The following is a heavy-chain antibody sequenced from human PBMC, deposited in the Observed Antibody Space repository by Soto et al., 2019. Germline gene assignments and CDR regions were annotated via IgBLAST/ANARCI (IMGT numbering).Heavy chain of an antibody. Sequence: SLRLSCAASGFTFSGYAMHWVRQAPGKGLEWVAVISYDGSNKYYADSVKGRFTISRDNSKNTLYLQMNSLRAEDTAVYYCARDPGDYDILTGYHLSGYWGQGTLVTVSS. CDR1: GFTFSGYA. V-gene: IGHV3-30-3*01. CDR2: ISYDGSNK. CDR3: ARDPGDYDILTGYHLSGY. D-gene: IGHD3-9*01. J-gene: IGHJ4*02.